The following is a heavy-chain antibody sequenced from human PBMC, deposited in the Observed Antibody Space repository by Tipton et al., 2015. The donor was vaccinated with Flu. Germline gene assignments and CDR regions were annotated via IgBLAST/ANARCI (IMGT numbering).Heavy chain of an antibody. D-gene: IGHD3-16*01. CDR2: IYHSGSI. CDR3: AREWGDAFDI. CDR1: GYSISSGYY. V-gene: IGHV4-38-2*02. J-gene: IGHJ3*02. Sequence: TLSLTCTVSGYSISSGYYWGWIRQPPGKGLEWIGSIYHSGSISYNPSLKSRVTISVDTSKSQFSLKLSSVTAADTAVYYCAREWGDAFDIWGQGTMVTVSS.